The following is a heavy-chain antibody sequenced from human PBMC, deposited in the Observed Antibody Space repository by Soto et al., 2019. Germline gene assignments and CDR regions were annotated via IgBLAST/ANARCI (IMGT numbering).Heavy chain of an antibody. Sequence: GGSLRLSCTASGFTFGDYAMSWFRQAPGKGLEWVGFIRSKAYGGTTEYAASVKGRFTISRDDSKSIAYLQMNSLKTEDTAVYYCTRAVLDSGSYRDYWGQGTLVTVSS. CDR1: GFTFGDYA. CDR2: IRSKAYGGTT. J-gene: IGHJ4*02. D-gene: IGHD3-10*01. CDR3: TRAVLDSGSYRDY. V-gene: IGHV3-49*03.